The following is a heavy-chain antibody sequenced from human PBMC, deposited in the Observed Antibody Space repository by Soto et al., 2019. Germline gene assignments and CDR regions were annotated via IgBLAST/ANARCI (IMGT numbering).Heavy chain of an antibody. Sequence: PGGSLRLSCAASGFTFDDYAMYWVRQGPGKGLEWVSGISWDSGRIGYADSVKGRFTISRDNAKNSLYLQMNSLRAEDTAVYYCARDGAYSSSWTALWDYYGMDVWGQGTTVTVSS. CDR2: ISWDSGRI. J-gene: IGHJ6*02. CDR3: ARDGAYSSSWTALWDYYGMDV. V-gene: IGHV3-9*01. CDR1: GFTFDDYA. D-gene: IGHD6-13*01.